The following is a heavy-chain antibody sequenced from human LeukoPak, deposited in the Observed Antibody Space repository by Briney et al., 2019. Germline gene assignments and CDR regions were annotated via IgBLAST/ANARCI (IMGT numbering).Heavy chain of an antibody. D-gene: IGHD4-17*01. CDR3: AEAFSRDYGDSKPYYYYYMDV. CDR1: GFTFSSYA. J-gene: IGHJ6*03. CDR2: IGGSGGST. Sequence: GGSLRLSCAASGFTFSSYAMSWVRQAPGKGLEWVSAIGGSGGSTYYADSVKGRFTISRDNSKNTLYLQMNSLRAEDTAVYYCAEAFSRDYGDSKPYYYYYMDVWGKGTTVTVSS. V-gene: IGHV3-23*01.